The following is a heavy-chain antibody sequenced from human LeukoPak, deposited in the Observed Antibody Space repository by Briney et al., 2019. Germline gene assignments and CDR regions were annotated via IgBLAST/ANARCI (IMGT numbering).Heavy chain of an antibody. J-gene: IGHJ3*02. Sequence: GGSLRLSCAASGFTFSSYSMNWVRQAPGKGLEWISYISSSSSTRYYADSVKGRFTISRDNAKNSLYLQMNSLRDEDTAVYYCARGWFGELLHDALDIWGQGTMVTVSS. CDR3: ARGWFGELLHDALDI. CDR1: GFTFSSYS. CDR2: ISSSSSTR. D-gene: IGHD3-10*01. V-gene: IGHV3-48*02.